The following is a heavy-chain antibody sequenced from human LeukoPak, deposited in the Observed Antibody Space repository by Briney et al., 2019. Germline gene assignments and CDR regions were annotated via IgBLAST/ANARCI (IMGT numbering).Heavy chain of an antibody. CDR2: ISGSGGST. V-gene: IGHV3-23*01. J-gene: IGHJ4*02. Sequence: PGGSLRLSCAASGFTFSSYAMSWVRQAPGKGLEWVSAISGSGGSTYYADSVKGRFTISRDNSKNTLYLQMNSLRAEDTAVYYCAKDSRAAPQLLWFGELLSPFDYWGQGTLVTVSS. D-gene: IGHD3-10*01. CDR1: GFTFSSYA. CDR3: AKDSRAAPQLLWFGELLSPFDY.